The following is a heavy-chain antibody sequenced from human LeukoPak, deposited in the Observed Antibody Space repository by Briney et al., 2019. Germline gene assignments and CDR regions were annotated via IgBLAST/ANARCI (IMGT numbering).Heavy chain of an antibody. CDR1: GGSFSGYY. V-gene: IGHV4-34*01. D-gene: IGHD3-22*01. J-gene: IGHJ4*02. CDR3: ARDGYDSSGYYFDY. CDR2: INHSGST. Sequence: PSETLSLTCAVYGGSFSGYYWSWIRQPPGKGLEWIGEINHSGSTNYNPSLKSRVTISVDTSKNQFSLKLSSVTAADTAVYYCARDGYDSSGYYFDYWGQGTLVTVSS.